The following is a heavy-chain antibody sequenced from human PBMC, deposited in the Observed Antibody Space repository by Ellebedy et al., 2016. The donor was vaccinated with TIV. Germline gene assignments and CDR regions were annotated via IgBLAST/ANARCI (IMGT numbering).Heavy chain of an antibody. CDR2: INAGNGNT. J-gene: IGHJ5*02. CDR1: GYTFSSYA. V-gene: IGHV1-3*01. Sequence: ASSVKVSCKASGYTFSSYAMQWVRQAPGQRLEWMGWINAGNGNTKYSQKFQGRVTISRDTSASTAYMELSSLRSEETAVYYCARELRGNSYGRGWFDPWGQGTLVTVSS. CDR3: ARELRGNSYGRGWFDP. D-gene: IGHD5-18*01.